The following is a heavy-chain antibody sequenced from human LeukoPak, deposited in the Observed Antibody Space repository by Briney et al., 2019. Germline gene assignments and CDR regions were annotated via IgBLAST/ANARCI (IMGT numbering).Heavy chain of an antibody. CDR3: ARWGPGVAAQFDS. D-gene: IGHD6-19*01. J-gene: IGHJ4*02. CDR2: GDYSGGT. V-gene: IGHV4-39*07. CDR1: GDSFSSVTDY. Sequence: SETLSLTCSVSGDSFSSVTDYWAWIRQPPGKGLEWIASGDYSGGTYYNPSLESRVAISADMSKKQISLKLSSVTAADTAVYYCARWGPGVAAQFDSWGQGILVTVSS.